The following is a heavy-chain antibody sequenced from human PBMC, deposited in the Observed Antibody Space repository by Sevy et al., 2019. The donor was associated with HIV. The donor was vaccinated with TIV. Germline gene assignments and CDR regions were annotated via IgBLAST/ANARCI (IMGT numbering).Heavy chain of an antibody. V-gene: IGHV1-2*02. J-gene: IGHJ4*02. Sequence: ASVKVTSKASGYTFTGYYMHWVRQAPGLGLEWMGCINPNSGGTKYAQKFQGRVTMTRDTSISTAYMELSRLKSDDTAVYYCTRGPSGFSGSDLAYWGQGTLVTVSS. CDR3: TRGPSGFSGSDLAY. CDR1: GYTFTGYY. D-gene: IGHD3-22*01. CDR2: INPNSGGT.